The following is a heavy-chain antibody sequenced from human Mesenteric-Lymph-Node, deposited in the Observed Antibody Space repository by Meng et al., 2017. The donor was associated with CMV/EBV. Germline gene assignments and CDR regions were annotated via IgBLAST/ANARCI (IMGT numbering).Heavy chain of an antibody. CDR1: GFIFSSYA. J-gene: IGHJ4*02. Sequence: GESLKISCAASGFIFSSYAMSWVRQAPGKGLEWVSVIYSGGTSTYYADSVKGRFTISRDNSKNTAYLQMSSLRVEDTAVYYCVRDPEESTNYYGHFDYWGMGTLVTVSS. D-gene: IGHD1-26*01. V-gene: IGHV3-23*03. CDR2: IYSGGTST. CDR3: VRDPEESTNYYGHFDY.